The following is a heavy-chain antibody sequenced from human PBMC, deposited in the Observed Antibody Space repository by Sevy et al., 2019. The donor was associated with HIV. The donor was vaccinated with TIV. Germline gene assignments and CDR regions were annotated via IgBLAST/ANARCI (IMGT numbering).Heavy chain of an antibody. V-gene: IGHV3-30*12. CDR1: VFIFNNKG. D-gene: IGHD2-21*02. CDR2: IFSDGTTK. Sequence: GGSLRLSCTVSVFIFNNKGMHWVRQAPGRGLEWVAAIFSDGTTKYYGDSVKGRFTISRDNSKNALFLQMNSLRVDDTALYYCARESGSDWYLDSWGQGTLVTVSS. CDR3: ARESGSDWYLDS. J-gene: IGHJ4*02.